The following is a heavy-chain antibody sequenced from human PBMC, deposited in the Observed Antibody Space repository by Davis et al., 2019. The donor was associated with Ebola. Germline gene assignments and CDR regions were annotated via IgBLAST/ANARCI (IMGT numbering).Heavy chain of an antibody. CDR2: ISWNSGSI. Sequence: SLKISCAASGFTFSSYWMSWVRQAPGKGLEWVSGISWNSGSIGYADSVKGRFTISRDNAKNSLYLQMNSLRAEDTALYYCAKEVSIFSYGMDVWGQGTTVTVSS. CDR3: AKEVSIFSYGMDV. D-gene: IGHD3-3*01. J-gene: IGHJ6*02. CDR1: GFTFSSYW. V-gene: IGHV3-9*01.